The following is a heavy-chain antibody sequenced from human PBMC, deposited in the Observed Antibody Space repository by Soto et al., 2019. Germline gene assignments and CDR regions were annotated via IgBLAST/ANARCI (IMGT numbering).Heavy chain of an antibody. V-gene: IGHV3-9*01. D-gene: IGHD4-17*01. J-gene: IGHJ6*03. CDR2: ISWNSGQL. CDR3: AKDKSTGEYSYYRYMDV. CDR1: GFNFENYA. Sequence: EVLLVESGGGLVQPDRPLRLSCAASGFNFENYAMHWVRQAPGKGLEWVSGISWNSGQLDYAGSVRGRFTISRDNGKNPLYLEMNRLRPDDTALYFCAKDKSTGEYSYYRYMDVWGRGTTVIVSS.